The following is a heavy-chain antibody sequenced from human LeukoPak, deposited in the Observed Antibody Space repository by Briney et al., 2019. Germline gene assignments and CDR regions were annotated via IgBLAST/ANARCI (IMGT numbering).Heavy chain of an antibody. V-gene: IGHV3-23*01. J-gene: IGHJ6*02. Sequence: GGSLRLSCAASGFIFSSYSMSRVRQAPGKGLEWVSVITGSGGNTYYADSVKGRFTISKDNSKNTVYLQMSSLRVDDTAVYYCAKAASSSWPSYYYGMDVWGQGTTVTVSS. CDR1: GFIFSSYS. CDR3: AKAASSSWPSYYYGMDV. D-gene: IGHD6-13*01. CDR2: ITGSGGNT.